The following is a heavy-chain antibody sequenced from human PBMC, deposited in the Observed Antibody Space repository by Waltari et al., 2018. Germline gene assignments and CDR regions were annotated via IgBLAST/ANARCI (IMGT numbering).Heavy chain of an antibody. CDR2: TRNKANSYTT. J-gene: IGHJ5*02. CDR1: GFNFSDHY. CDR3: VRRATSGTWFDP. V-gene: IGHV3-72*01. Sequence: EVQLVESGGGLVQPGGSLRLSCAASGFNFSDHYMDWVRQAPGKGLEWVGRTRNKANSYTTEYAASVKGRFTISRDDSKNSVYLQMNSLKTEDTAVYYCVRRATSGTWFDPWGQGTLVTVSS. D-gene: IGHD6-13*01.